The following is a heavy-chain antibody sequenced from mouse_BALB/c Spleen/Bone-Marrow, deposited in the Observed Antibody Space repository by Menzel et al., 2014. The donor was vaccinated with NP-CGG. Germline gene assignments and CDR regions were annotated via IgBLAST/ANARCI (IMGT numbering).Heavy chain of an antibody. D-gene: IGHD1-3*01. CDR2: INPNNGGT. J-gene: IGHJ4*01. CDR3: ARWDDNYYAMDY. V-gene: IGHV1-18*01. Sequence: EVKLLESGPELVKPGASVKIPCEASGYTFTDYNMDWVKQSHGKSLEWIGDINPNNGGTIYNQKFKGKATLTVDKSSSTAYMELRSLTSEDTAVYYCARWDDNYYAMDYWGQGTSVTVSS. CDR1: GYTFTDYN.